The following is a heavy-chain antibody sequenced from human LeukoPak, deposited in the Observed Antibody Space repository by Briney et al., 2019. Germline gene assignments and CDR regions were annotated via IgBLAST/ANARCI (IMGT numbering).Heavy chain of an antibody. V-gene: IGHV3-66*04. Sequence: GGSLRLSCSASGYTLSIAYMSWVRQAPGKGLKWVSIIFSGVSTYYADSVKGRFTIYRHNSENTLYRQMNNLRDEDTAVYYCARHSGTYPAHFDYWGQGTLVTVYS. CDR1: GYTLSIAY. CDR3: ARHSGTYPAHFDY. J-gene: IGHJ4*02. D-gene: IGHD1-26*01. CDR2: IFSGVST.